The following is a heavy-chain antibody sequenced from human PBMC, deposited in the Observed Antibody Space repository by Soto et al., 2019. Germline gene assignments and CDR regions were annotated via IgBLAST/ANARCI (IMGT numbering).Heavy chain of an antibody. CDR2: MNANNGNT. J-gene: IGHJ5*02. CDR3: ARYGDYAGNWFDP. Sequence: GASVKVSCKASGYTFTTYDINWVRQATGQGLEWMGWMNANNGNTNYAQKLQGRVTMTTDTSTSTAYMELRSLRSDDTAVYYCARYGDYAGNWFDPWGQGTLVTVSS. V-gene: IGHV1-18*01. D-gene: IGHD4-17*01. CDR1: GYTFTTYD.